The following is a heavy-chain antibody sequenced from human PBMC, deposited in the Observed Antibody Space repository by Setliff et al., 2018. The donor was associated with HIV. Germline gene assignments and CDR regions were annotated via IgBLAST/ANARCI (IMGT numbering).Heavy chain of an antibody. CDR1: GGSVGSGSYY. V-gene: IGHV4-61*09. Sequence: SETLSLTCTVSGGSVGSGSYYWTWIRQSAGKGLEWIGHINTSGSTKCNPSLKSRLTMSVDSSGNQFSLTLTSVTAADTAVYYCARGTDNGDAFQIWGQGTLVTVSS. CDR2: INTSGST. J-gene: IGHJ3*02. D-gene: IGHD2-8*01. CDR3: ARGTDNGDAFQI.